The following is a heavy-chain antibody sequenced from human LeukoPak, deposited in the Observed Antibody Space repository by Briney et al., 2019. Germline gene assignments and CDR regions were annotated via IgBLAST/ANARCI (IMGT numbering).Heavy chain of an antibody. CDR2: IYYSGYT. J-gene: IGHJ4*02. V-gene: IGHV4-31*03. CDR3: ATARYSSGWSDSFDY. D-gene: IGHD6-19*01. Sequence: PSETLSLTCTVSGGSISSGGSDCSWIRQLPGKGLEWIGYIYYSGYTYYNPSLKSRLTISVDTSKNQFCLKLSSVTAADTAVYYCATARYSSGWSDSFDYCGQGTQVTVSS. CDR1: GGSISSGGSD.